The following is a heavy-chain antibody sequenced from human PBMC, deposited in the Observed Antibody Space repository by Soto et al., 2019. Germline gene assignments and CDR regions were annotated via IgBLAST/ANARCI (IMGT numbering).Heavy chain of an antibody. CDR1: GASMGEYF. D-gene: IGHD3-10*01. V-gene: IGHV4-59*01. CDR3: ARDGYDGSGSPYPDF. CDR2: IYYLGST. Sequence: SETLSLTCTVSGASMGEYFWSWIRQSPGKGLEWIGYIYYLGSTDYNPSLKSRVTISVDTSKRQFSLRLTSMTAADTAVYYCARDGYDGSGSPYPDFWGPGTQVTVSS. J-gene: IGHJ4*02.